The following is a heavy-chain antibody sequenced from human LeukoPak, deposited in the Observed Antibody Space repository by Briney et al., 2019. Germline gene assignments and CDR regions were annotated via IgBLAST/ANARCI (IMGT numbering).Heavy chain of an antibody. D-gene: IGHD6-6*01. J-gene: IGHJ3*02. Sequence: SETLSLTCAVYGGSFSGYYWSWIRQPSGKGLEWIGEINHSGSTNYNPSLKSRVTISVDTSKNQFSLKLSSVTAADTAVYYCARVHRRTGIAARPIEAFDIWGQGTMVTVSS. CDR3: ARVHRRTGIAARPIEAFDI. CDR1: GGSFSGYY. CDR2: INHSGST. V-gene: IGHV4-34*01.